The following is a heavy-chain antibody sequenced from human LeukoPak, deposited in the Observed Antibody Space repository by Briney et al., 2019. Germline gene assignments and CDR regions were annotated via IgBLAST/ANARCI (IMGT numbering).Heavy chain of an antibody. CDR3: ARGYYDSSGYYPQEMKDNWFDP. V-gene: IGHV4-39*01. D-gene: IGHD3-22*01. Sequence: SETLSLTCTVSGGSISSSSYYWGWIRQPPGKGLEWIGRIYYSGSTYYNPSLKSRVTISVDTSKNQFSLKLSSVTAADTAVYYCARGYYDSSGYYPQEMKDNWFDPWGQGTLVTVSS. J-gene: IGHJ5*02. CDR2: IYYSGST. CDR1: GGSISSSSYY.